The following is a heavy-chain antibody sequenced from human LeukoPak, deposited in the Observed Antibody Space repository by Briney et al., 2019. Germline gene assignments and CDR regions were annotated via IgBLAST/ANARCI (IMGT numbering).Heavy chain of an antibody. CDR1: GFTFDDYA. V-gene: IGHV3-9*01. Sequence: HPGGSLRLSCAASGFTFDDYAMHWVRQAPGKGLEWVSGISWNSGSIGYADSVKGRFTISRDNAKNSLYLQMNSLRAEDTAVYYCASEDTRYFDYWGQGTLVTVSS. CDR3: ASEDTRYFDY. J-gene: IGHJ4*02. D-gene: IGHD3-3*01. CDR2: ISWNSGSI.